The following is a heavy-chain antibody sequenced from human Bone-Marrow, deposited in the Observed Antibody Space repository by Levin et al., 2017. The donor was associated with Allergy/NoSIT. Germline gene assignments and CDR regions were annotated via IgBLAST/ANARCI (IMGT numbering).Heavy chain of an antibody. D-gene: IGHD4-17*01. CDR2: INHSGST. CDR1: GGSFSGYY. CDR3: ARGFVGRTTVTRKPVDRWYFDL. V-gene: IGHV4-34*01. Sequence: PSETLSLTCAVYGGSFSGYYWSWIRQPPGKGLEWIGEINHSGSTNYNPSLKSRVTISVDTSKNQFSLKLSSVTAADTAVYYCARGFVGRTTVTRKPVDRWYFDLWGRGTLVTVSS. J-gene: IGHJ2*01.